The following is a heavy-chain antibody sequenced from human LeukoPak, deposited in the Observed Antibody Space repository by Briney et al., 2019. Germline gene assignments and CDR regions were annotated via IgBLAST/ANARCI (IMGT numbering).Heavy chain of an antibody. CDR1: GITVSNYG. CDR2: ISDRGGST. D-gene: IGHD3-10*01. V-gene: IGHV3-23*01. J-gene: IGHJ4*02. CDR3: AKRGIVIRAVIIIGFHKEAHYFDY. Sequence: GGSLRLSCVVSGITVSNYGMSWVRQAPGKGLEWVSGISDRGGSTNDADSVKGRFTISRDNSKNTLYLQMNSLRAEDTAVYFCAKRGIVIRAVIIIGFHKEAHYFDYWGQGTLVTVSS.